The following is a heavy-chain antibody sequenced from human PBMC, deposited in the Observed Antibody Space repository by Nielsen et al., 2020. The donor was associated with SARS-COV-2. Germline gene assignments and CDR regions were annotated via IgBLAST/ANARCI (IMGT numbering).Heavy chain of an antibody. CDR1: GFTFSSYA. CDR3: AKAGGSGWYYFDY. J-gene: IGHJ4*02. CDR2: ISGSGGST. D-gene: IGHD6-19*01. Sequence: EALKNSSAASGFTFSSYAMSWVRQAPGKGLEWVSAISGSGGSTYYADSVKGRFTISRDNSKNTLYLQMNSLRAEDTAVYYCAKAGGSGWYYFDYWGQGTLVTVSS. V-gene: IGHV3-23*01.